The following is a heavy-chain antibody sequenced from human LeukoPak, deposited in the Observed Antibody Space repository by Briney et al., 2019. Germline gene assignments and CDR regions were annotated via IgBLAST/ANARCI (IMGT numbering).Heavy chain of an antibody. Sequence: GGSLRLSCTVSGFTFGDYAMSWFRQAPGKGMQWVGYIRSKAYGATTEYAASVKGRFTISRDDSKSNAYLQMNSLKTEDTAVYYCTREYYYHSSGFDYWGQGTLVTVSS. D-gene: IGHD3-22*01. CDR3: TREYYYHSSGFDY. J-gene: IGHJ4*02. CDR1: GFTFGDYA. CDR2: IRSKAYGATT. V-gene: IGHV3-49*03.